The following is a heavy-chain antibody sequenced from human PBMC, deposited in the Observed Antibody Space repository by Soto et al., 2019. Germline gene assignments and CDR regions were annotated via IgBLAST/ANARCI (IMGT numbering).Heavy chain of an antibody. CDR3: AKVSLGATTITDFYYYGMDV. CDR2: ITGSGENT. D-gene: IGHD1-26*01. Sequence: PGGSLRLSCAASGFTFDNYAMNWVHQAPGKXLEWVSGITGSGENTYYADSVKGRFTISRDNSKNTLYVQLNSLRVEDTAIYYCAKVSLGATTITDFYYYGMDVWGQGTMVTVSS. CDR1: GFTFDNYA. J-gene: IGHJ6*02. V-gene: IGHV3-23*01.